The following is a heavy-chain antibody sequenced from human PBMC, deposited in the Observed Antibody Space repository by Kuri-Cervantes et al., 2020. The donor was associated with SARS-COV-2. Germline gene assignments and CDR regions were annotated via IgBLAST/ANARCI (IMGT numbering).Heavy chain of an antibody. J-gene: IGHJ4*02. CDR3: ARVLTVVTAVDY. V-gene: IGHV4-34*01. CDR2: INHSGST. D-gene: IGHD2-21*02. CDR1: GGSFSGYY. Sequence: SQTLSLTCAVYGGSFSGYYWSWIRQPPGKGLEWIGEINHSGSTNYNPSLKSRVTISLDTSRNQFSLKLSSVTAADTAVYYCARVLTVVTAVDYWAREPWSPSPQ.